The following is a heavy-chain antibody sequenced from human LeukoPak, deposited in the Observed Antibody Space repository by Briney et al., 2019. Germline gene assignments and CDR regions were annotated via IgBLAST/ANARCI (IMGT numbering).Heavy chain of an antibody. CDR3: AREIIVVVVAAQTVYNWFDP. V-gene: IGHV4-30-4*08. CDR2: IYYSGST. J-gene: IGHJ5*02. D-gene: IGHD2-15*01. Sequence: SETLSLTCTVSGGSISSGDYYWSWIRQPPGKVLEWIGYIYYSGSTYYNPSLKSRVTISVDTSKNQFSLKLSSVTAADTAVYYCAREIIVVVVAAQTVYNWFDPWGQGTLVTVSS. CDR1: GGSISSGDYY.